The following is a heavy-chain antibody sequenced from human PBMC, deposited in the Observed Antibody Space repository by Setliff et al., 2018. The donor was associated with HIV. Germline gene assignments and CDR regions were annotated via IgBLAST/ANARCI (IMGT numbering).Heavy chain of an antibody. Sequence: ASVKVSRKASGYTFTSYYMHWVRQAPGQGLEWMGIIKPSGGSTSYAQKFQGRVTMTRATSACTAYMELSSLRSEDTAVYYCAREIRNYDFWSGYWEDHYFDSWGQGTLVTVSS. CDR3: AREIRNYDFWSGYWEDHYFDS. D-gene: IGHD3-3*01. V-gene: IGHV1-46*01. CDR2: IKPSGGST. J-gene: IGHJ4*02. CDR1: GYTFTSYY.